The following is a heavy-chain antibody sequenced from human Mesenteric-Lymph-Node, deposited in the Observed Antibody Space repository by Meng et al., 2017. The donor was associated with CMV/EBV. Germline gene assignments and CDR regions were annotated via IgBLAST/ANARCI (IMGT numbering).Heavy chain of an antibody. CDR3: ARVHSSPIAFDI. CDR1: GGSISSGDYY. Sequence: SETLSLTCTVSGGSISSGDYYWSWIRQPPGKGLEWIGYIYYSGSTYYNPSLKSRVTISVDTSKNQFSLKLSSVTAADTAVYYCARVHSSPIAFDIWGQGTMVTVSS. J-gene: IGHJ3*02. CDR2: IYYSGST. V-gene: IGHV4-30-4*08. D-gene: IGHD6-6*01.